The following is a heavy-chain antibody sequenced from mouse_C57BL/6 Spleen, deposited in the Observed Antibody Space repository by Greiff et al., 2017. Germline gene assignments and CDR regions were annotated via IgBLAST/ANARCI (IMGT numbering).Heavy chain of an antibody. CDR2: IDPGSGGT. D-gene: IGHD2-14*01. CDR1: GYAFTNYL. J-gene: IGHJ4*01. Sequence: VQRVESGAELVRPGTSVKVSCKASGYAFTNYLIEWVKQRPGQGLEWIGVIDPGSGGTNYNEKFKGKATLTADKSSSTAYMQLSSLTSEDSAVYFCAKGVRGYAMDYWGQGTSVTVSS. CDR3: AKGVRGYAMDY. V-gene: IGHV1-54*01.